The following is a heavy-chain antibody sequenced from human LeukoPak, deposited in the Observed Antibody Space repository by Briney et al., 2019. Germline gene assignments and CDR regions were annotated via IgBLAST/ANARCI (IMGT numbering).Heavy chain of an antibody. Sequence: SETLSLTCTVSGGSISSYYWSWIRQPAGKGLEWIGRIYTSGSTNYNPSLRSRVTMSVDTSKNQFSLKLNSVTAADTAVYYCTRRVARTGIYAFDIWGQGTMVTVSS. CDR1: GGSISSYY. D-gene: IGHD1-1*01. CDR3: TRRVARTGIYAFDI. V-gene: IGHV4-4*07. J-gene: IGHJ3*02. CDR2: IYTSGST.